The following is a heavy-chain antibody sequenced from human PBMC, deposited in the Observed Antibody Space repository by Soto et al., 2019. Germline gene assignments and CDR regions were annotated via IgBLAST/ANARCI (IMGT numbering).Heavy chain of an antibody. CDR3: AKLDDFWSGYYNPYFDY. D-gene: IGHD3-3*01. CDR2: ISGSGGST. Sequence: GGSLRLSCAASGFTFSSYAMSWVRQAPGKGLEWVSAISGSGGSTYYADSVKGRFTISRDNSMNTLYLQMNSLRAEDTAVYYCAKLDDFWSGYYNPYFDYWGQGTLVTVSS. J-gene: IGHJ4*02. CDR1: GFTFSSYA. V-gene: IGHV3-23*01.